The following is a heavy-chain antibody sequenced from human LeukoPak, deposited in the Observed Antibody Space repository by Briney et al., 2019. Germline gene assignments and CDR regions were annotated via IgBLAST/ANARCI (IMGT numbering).Heavy chain of an antibody. CDR2: ISSSSTI. Sequence: GGSLRLSCAASGFTFSSYSMNWVRQAPGKGLEWVSYISSSSTIYYADSVKGRFTISRDNAKNSLYLQMNSLRAEDTAVYYCARVSLLLWFGELLSWFDPWGQGTLVTVSS. CDR1: GFTFSSYS. J-gene: IGHJ5*02. V-gene: IGHV3-48*01. D-gene: IGHD3-10*01. CDR3: ARVSLLLWFGELLSWFDP.